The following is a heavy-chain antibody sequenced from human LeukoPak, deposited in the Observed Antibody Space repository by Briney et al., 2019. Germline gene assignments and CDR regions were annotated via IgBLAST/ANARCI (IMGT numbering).Heavy chain of an antibody. V-gene: IGHV4-59*08. Sequence: PSETLSLTCTVSGGSINTYYWSWIRQPPGKGLEWIGYIYYSGSTTYKPSLKSRVTISVDTPKNQFSLKLSSVTAADTAVYYCARRGYSYGYDAFDIWGQGTVVAVSS. CDR3: ARRGYSYGYDAFDI. D-gene: IGHD5-18*01. CDR2: IYYSGST. J-gene: IGHJ3*02. CDR1: GGSINTYY.